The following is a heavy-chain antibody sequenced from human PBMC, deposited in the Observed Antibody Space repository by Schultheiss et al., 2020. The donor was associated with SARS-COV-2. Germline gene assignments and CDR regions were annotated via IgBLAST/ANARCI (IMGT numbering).Heavy chain of an antibody. CDR2: FDPEDGET. CDR3: ARDPQGLVVYYYYGMDV. V-gene: IGHV1-24*01. D-gene: IGHD2-15*01. CDR1: GYTLTELS. J-gene: IGHJ6*02. Sequence: ASVKVSCKVSGYTLTELSMHWVRQAPGKGLEWMGGFDPEDGETIYAQKFQGRVTMTEDTSTDTAYMELSRLRSDDTAVYYCARDPQGLVVYYYYGMDVWGQGTTVTVSS.